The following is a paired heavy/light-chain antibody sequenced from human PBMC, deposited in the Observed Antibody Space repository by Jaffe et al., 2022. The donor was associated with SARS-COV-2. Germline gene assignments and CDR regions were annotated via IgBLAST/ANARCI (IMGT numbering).Light chain of an antibody. CDR2: EVS. CDR3: MQGTHWPPT. CDR1: QSLLHSNGNTY. Sequence: DVVMTQSPLSPPVTLGQPASISCRSSQSLLHSNGNTYFNWFQQRPGQSPRRLIYEVSNRDSGVPDRFSGSGSGTDFTLKISKVEAEDVGVYYCMQGTHWPPTFGQGTRLDIK. J-gene: IGKJ5*01. V-gene: IGKV2-30*02.
Heavy chain of an antibody. Sequence: EMQLVASGGGLVQPGGSLRLSCAASGFSFSNYWMSWVRQAPGKGLEWVANMNQDGRQKYYVDSVEGRFSISRDNGKNSLYLQMSSLRAEDTAVYHCARGGSHDFSLWGQGTLVTVSS. J-gene: IGHJ4*02. D-gene: IGHD3-16*01. CDR3: ARGGSHDFSL. V-gene: IGHV3-7*04. CDR2: MNQDGRQK. CDR1: GFSFSNYW.